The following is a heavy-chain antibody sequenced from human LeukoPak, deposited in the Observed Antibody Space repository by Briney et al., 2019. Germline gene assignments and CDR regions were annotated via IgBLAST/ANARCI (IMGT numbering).Heavy chain of an antibody. V-gene: IGHV1-2*02. Sequence: GASVKVSCKASGYTFTSYYMHWVRQAPGQGLEWMGWINPNSGGTNYAQKFQGRVTMTRDTSISTAYMELSRLRSDDTAVYYCARVRRPVSSHFDLWARGTLVTVSS. D-gene: IGHD6-25*01. CDR1: GYTFTSYY. CDR3: ARVRRPVSSHFDL. J-gene: IGHJ2*01. CDR2: INPNSGGT.